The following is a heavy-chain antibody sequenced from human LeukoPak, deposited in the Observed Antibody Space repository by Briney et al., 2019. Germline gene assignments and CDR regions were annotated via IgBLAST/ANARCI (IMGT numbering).Heavy chain of an antibody. V-gene: IGHV4-4*07. CDR3: ARDDNSEYSDDAFDI. CDR2: IHTSAST. D-gene: IGHD1-26*01. Sequence: SETLSLTCSVSDASIRSYSWSWLRQPAGKGLEWIGRIHTSASTEYNPSLKSRVTMSVDTSKNQFSLKLNSVTAADTAVYFCARDDNSEYSDDAFDIWGQGTLVTVSS. J-gene: IGHJ3*02. CDR1: DASIRSYS.